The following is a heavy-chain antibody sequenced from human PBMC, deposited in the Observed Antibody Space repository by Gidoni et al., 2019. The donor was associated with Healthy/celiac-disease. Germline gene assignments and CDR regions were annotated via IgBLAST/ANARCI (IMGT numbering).Heavy chain of an antibody. D-gene: IGHD6-19*01. Sequence: EVQLVESGGGLVQPGGSLRLPCAASGFTFSSYDMHWVRQAPGKGLEYVSAISSNGGSTYYANSVKGRFTISRDNSKNTLYLQMGSLRAEDMAVYYCATSIAVAGPYFDYWGQGTLVTVSS. CDR3: ATSIAVAGPYFDY. J-gene: IGHJ4*02. V-gene: IGHV3-64*01. CDR1: GFTFSSYD. CDR2: ISSNGGST.